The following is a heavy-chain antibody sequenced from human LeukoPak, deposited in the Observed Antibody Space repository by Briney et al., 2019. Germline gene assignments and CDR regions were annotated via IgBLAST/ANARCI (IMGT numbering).Heavy chain of an antibody. Sequence: GRSLRLSCAASGFTFSSYAMHWVRQAPGKGLEWVAVISYDGSNKYYADSVKGRFTISRDNSKNTLYLQMNSLRAEDTAVYYCARDNSYGPLDYWGQGTLVTVSS. CDR1: GFTFSSYA. V-gene: IGHV3-30-3*01. CDR2: ISYDGSNK. J-gene: IGHJ4*02. CDR3: ARDNSYGPLDY. D-gene: IGHD4-17*01.